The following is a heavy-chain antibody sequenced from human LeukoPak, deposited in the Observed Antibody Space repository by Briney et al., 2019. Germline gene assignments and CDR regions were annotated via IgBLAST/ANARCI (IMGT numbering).Heavy chain of an antibody. V-gene: IGHV3-48*01. CDR1: GFTFSSYS. CDR3: AKRSYGSTYYFDY. J-gene: IGHJ4*02. CDR2: ISSSSSTI. D-gene: IGHD3-10*01. Sequence: GGSLRLSCAASGFTFSSYSMNWVRQAPGKGLGWVSYISSSSSTIYYADSVKGRFTISRDNSKNTLYLQMSSLRAEDTAVYYCAKRSYGSTYYFDYWGQGTLVTVSS.